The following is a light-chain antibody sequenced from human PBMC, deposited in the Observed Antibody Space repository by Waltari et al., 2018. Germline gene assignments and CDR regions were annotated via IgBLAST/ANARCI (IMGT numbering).Light chain of an antibody. CDR3: SSYTTSSTLVV. J-gene: IGLJ2*01. CDR2: DVS. CDR1: SSDVGGYDY. Sequence: QSALTQPASVSGSPGQSITISCTGTSSDVGGYDYVSWYQQHPGKAPKLLIYDVSNWPSGVSHRFSGSKSGNTASLTISGLQAEDEADYYCSSYTTSSTLVVFGGGTKLTVL. V-gene: IGLV2-14*01.